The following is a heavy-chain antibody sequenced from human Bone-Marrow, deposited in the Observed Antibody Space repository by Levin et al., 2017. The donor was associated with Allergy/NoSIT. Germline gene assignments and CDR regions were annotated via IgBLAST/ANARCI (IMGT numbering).Heavy chain of an antibody. CDR2: TYYRSKWYN. CDR3: ARHDYDSSGSGPLGYQT. Sequence: SQTLSLTCAISWDSVSNTTAAWNWIRQSPSRGLEWLGRTYYRSKWYNEYAPSVKSRMTINPDTSKNQVSLQLNSVTPEDTAMYYCARHDYDSSGSGPLGYQTWGQGTLVTVSS. J-gene: IGHJ4*02. V-gene: IGHV6-1*01. D-gene: IGHD3-22*01. CDR1: WDSVSNTTAA.